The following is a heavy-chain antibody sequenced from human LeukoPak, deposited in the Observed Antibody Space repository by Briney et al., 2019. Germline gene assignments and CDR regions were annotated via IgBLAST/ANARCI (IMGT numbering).Heavy chain of an antibody. CDR2: MNPNSGNT. J-gene: IGHJ4*02. CDR3: ARASPLYRYFDY. Sequence: GASVKVSCKASGYSFTTYDINWVRQATGQGLEWMGWMNPNSGNTGYAQRFQGRVTMTRDTSISTAYMELSSLRSEDTAVYYCARASPLYRYFDYWGQGTLVTVSS. V-gene: IGHV1-8*01. D-gene: IGHD3-3*01. CDR1: GYSFTTYD.